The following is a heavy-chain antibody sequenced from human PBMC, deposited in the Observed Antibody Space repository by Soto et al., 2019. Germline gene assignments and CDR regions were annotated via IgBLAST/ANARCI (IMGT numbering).Heavy chain of an antibody. CDR1: GFTFSSYS. V-gene: IGHV3-21*01. CDR2: ISSSSSYI. Sequence: GGSLRLSCAASGFTFSSYSMNWVRQAPGKGLEWVSSISSSSSYIYYADSVKGRFTISRDNAKNSLYLQMNSLRAEDTAVYYCARGPRNYCTNGVCAEWKKNWFAPWGQGTLVTVSS. D-gene: IGHD2-8*01. J-gene: IGHJ5*02. CDR3: ARGPRNYCTNGVCAEWKKNWFAP.